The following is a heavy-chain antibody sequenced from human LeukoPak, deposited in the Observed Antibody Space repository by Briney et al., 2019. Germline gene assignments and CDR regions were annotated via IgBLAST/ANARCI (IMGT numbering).Heavy chain of an antibody. CDR2: MFDTGRT. V-gene: IGHV4-59*11. Sequence: SETLSLTCTVSGGSSSSHYWSWTRQPPGKGLEWIGYMFDTGRTKDNPSLKSRVTLSADTSKNQFSLRLSSVTAADTAVYYCATIKRGSIFGYFDFWGQGILVTVSS. CDR3: ATIKRGSIFGYFDF. CDR1: GGSSSSHY. J-gene: IGHJ4*01. D-gene: IGHD5-18*01.